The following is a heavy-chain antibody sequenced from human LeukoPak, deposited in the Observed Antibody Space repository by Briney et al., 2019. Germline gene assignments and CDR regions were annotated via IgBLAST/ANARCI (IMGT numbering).Heavy chain of an antibody. CDR3: ARGVEPLAANTLAY. D-gene: IGHD1-14*01. V-gene: IGHV3-53*01. CDR2: LYSDGNT. Sequence: GGSLRLSCAASRFTVITNDMTWVRQAPGKGLEWVSVLYSDGNTKYAGSVQGRFTISRDNSKNTLYLEMNSLSPDDTAVYYCARGVEPLAANTLAYWGQGTLVTVSS. CDR1: RFTVITND. J-gene: IGHJ4*02.